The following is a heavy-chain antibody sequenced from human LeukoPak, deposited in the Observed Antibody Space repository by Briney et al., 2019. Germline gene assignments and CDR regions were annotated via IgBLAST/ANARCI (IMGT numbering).Heavy chain of an antibody. CDR1: GFTFSSYS. CDR2: ISSSSSYI. D-gene: IGHD6-19*01. J-gene: IGHJ4*02. CDR3: ATFRIAVAGTKGDY. V-gene: IGHV3-21*01. Sequence: GGSLRLSCAASGFTFSSYSMNWVRQAPGKGLEWVSSISSSSSYIYYADSVKGRFTISRDNAKNSLYLQMNSLRAEDTAVYYCATFRIAVAGTKGDYWGQGTLVTVSS.